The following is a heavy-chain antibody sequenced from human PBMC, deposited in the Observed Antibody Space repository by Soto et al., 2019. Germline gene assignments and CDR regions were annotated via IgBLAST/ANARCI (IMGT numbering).Heavy chain of an antibody. V-gene: IGHV3-30*03. CDR2: ISYDGSNK. CDR1: GFTFSSYG. D-gene: IGHD6-19*01. J-gene: IGHJ4*02. Sequence: QVQLVESGGGVVQPGRSLRLSCAASGFTFSSYGIHWVRQAPGKGLEWVAVISYDGSNKYYADSVKGRFTISRDNSKNTLYLQMNSLRAEDTAVYYCARAVAGTFDYWGQGTLVTVSS. CDR3: ARAVAGTFDY.